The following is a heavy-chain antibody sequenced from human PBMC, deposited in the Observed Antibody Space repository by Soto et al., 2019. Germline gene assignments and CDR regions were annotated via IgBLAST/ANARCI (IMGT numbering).Heavy chain of an antibody. J-gene: IGHJ6*03. Sequence: GGSLRLSCAASGFTFSSYAMSWVRQAPGKGLERVSAISGSGGSTYYADSVKGRFTISRDNSKNTLYLQMNSLRAEDTAVYYCAKDRKTTVGGQDYYYSYYMDVWGKGTTVTVSS. D-gene: IGHD3-16*01. CDR2: ISGSGGST. V-gene: IGHV3-23*01. CDR1: GFTFSSYA. CDR3: AKDRKTTVGGQDYYYSYYMDV.